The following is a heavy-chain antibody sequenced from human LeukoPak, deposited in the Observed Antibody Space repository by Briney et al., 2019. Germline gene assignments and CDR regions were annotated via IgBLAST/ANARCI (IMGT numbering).Heavy chain of an antibody. D-gene: IGHD3-10*01. CDR3: ASHGGQSSAPFIDY. CDR1: GFMFSSNY. J-gene: IGHJ4*02. V-gene: IGHV3-66*04. Sequence: GGSLRLSCAASGFMFSSNYMSWVRQAPGKGLEWVSLNYNGDTTSYSASVKGRFTISRDNSKNTLYLQMNSLRVEDTAVYYCASHGGQSSAPFIDYWGQGTLVTVSS. CDR2: NYNGDTT.